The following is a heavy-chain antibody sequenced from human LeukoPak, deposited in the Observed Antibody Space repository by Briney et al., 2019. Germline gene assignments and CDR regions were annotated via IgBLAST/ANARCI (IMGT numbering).Heavy chain of an antibody. D-gene: IGHD1-26*01. Sequence: SETLSLTCGVSGGSITSTNWWRWVRQPPGQGLEWIGEVSLSGLTNYNPSLNSRVIMALDTSKNHLSLNLTSVTAADTAVYYCSRESGAFCPFGYWGQGTLVIVPS. CDR2: VSLSGLT. CDR1: GGSITSTNW. J-gene: IGHJ4*02. V-gene: IGHV4-4*02. CDR3: SRESGAFCPFGY.